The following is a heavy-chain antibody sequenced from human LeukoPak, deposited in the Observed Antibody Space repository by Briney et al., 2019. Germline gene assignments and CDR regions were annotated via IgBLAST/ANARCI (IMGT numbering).Heavy chain of an antibody. D-gene: IGHD1-26*01. Sequence: SETLSLTCTVSGGSITSYYGSWVRQPPGKGLEWIAYMRYNGGATSYPAFKSRVAMSIDASRNQFSFKLISCTAADTAVYYCARDIRVVGATHYLDQWGQGTLVTVSS. CDR3: ARDIRVVGATHYLDQ. V-gene: IGHV4-59*01. J-gene: IGHJ4*02. CDR1: GGSITSYY. CDR2: MRYNGGA.